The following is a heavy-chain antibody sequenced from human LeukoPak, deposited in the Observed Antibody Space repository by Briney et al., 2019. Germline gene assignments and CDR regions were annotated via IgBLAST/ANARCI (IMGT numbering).Heavy chain of an antibody. J-gene: IGHJ4*02. CDR2: ITGSGDST. CDR3: AKDWYEDS. V-gene: IGHV3-23*01. Sequence: QTGGSLRLSCAASGFTFSGYAMTWVRQAPGKGLEWVAAITGSGDSTYYVDSVKGRFTISRDNSQNTLYLQMNSLRVEDTAVYYCAKDWYEDSWGQGTLVTVSS. CDR1: GFTFSGYA. D-gene: IGHD6-13*01.